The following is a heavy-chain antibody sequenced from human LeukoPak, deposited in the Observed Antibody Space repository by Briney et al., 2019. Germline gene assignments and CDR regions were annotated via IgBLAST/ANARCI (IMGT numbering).Heavy chain of an antibody. CDR3: AKGGGYYGSGSYYNL. CDR1: GFTFSRYD. D-gene: IGHD3-10*01. Sequence: GGSLRLFCAASGFTFSRYDLSWVRQAPGKGLEWVSAISGSSDGTYYADSVKGRFTISRDNSKNTLYLQMNSLRAEDTAVYYCAKGGGYYGSGSYYNLWGQGTPVTVSS. V-gene: IGHV3-23*01. CDR2: ISGSSDGT. J-gene: IGHJ4*02.